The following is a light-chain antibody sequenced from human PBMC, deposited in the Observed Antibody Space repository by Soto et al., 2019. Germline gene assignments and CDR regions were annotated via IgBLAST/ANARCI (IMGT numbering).Light chain of an antibody. CDR1: QNVHSN. CDR3: QQYNKWPLT. Sequence: EVVMTQSPATLSVSPGDGATLSCRASQNVHSNLAWYQQKPGQAPRLLIYDTSTRATDIPFGFSGGGSGTVFPIIISIVQSEYAVVYYYQQYNKWPLTFGGGTKVEIK. J-gene: IGKJ4*01. CDR2: DTS. V-gene: IGKV3D-15*01.